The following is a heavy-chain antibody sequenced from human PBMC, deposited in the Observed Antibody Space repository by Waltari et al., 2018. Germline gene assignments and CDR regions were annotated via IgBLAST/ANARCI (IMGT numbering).Heavy chain of an antibody. CDR2: IRSKAYGGTT. J-gene: IGHJ4*02. D-gene: IGHD2-15*01. V-gene: IGHV3-49*03. CDR1: GFTFGDYA. Sequence: VQLGGSGGGLVRQGGSLSLPCTASGFTFGDYAMTWFRQAPGKGLEWVGFIRSKAYGGTTEYAASVKGRFTISRDDSKSIAYLQMNSLKTEDTAVYYCTSYCSGGSCYFDYWGQGTLVTSPQ. CDR3: TSYCSGGSCYFDY.